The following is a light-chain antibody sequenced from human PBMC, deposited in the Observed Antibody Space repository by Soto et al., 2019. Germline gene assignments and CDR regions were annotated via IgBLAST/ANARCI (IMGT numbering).Light chain of an antibody. CDR3: SSYTSSSTLV. J-gene: IGLJ2*01. V-gene: IGLV2-18*02. CDR2: EVR. Sequence: QSALTQPPSVSGSPGQSVTISCTGTSSDVGSYNRVSWYQQPPGTAPKLMIYEVRNRPSGVPDRFSGSKSGNTASLTISGLQAEDEADYYCSSYTSSSTLVFGGWTKLTVL. CDR1: SSDVGSYNR.